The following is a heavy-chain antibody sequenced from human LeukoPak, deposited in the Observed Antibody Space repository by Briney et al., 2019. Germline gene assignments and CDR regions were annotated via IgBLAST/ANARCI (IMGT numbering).Heavy chain of an antibody. D-gene: IGHD3-3*01. CDR3: ARRKDDFWSGYSTAFDY. V-gene: IGHV4-39*01. CDR2: IYYSGST. Sequence: SETLSLTCTVSGGSISSSSYYWGWIRQPPGKGLEWIGSIYYSGSTYYNPSLKSRVTVSVDTSKNQFSLKLSSVTAADTAVYYCARRKDDFWSGYSTAFDYWGQGTLVTVSS. CDR1: GGSISSSSYY. J-gene: IGHJ4*02.